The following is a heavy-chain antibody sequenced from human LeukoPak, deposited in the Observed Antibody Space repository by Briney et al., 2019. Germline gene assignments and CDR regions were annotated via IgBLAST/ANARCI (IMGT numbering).Heavy chain of an antibody. V-gene: IGHV3-48*03. D-gene: IGHD4-23*01. CDR2: ISSSGSTI. J-gene: IGHJ4*02. CDR3: ARDYGGSSPFDY. CDR1: GFTFGDYG. Sequence: GRSLRLSCTAFGFTFGDYGMNWVRQAPGKGLEWVSYISSSGSTIYYADSVKGRFTISRDNAKNSLYLQMTSLRAEDTAVYYCARDYGGSSPFDYWGQGTLVTVSS.